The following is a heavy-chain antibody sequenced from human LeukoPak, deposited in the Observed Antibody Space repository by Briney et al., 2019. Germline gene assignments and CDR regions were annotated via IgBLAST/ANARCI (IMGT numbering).Heavy chain of an antibody. CDR2: IYHSGST. J-gene: IGHJ6*03. V-gene: IGHV4-38-2*02. CDR3: ARTRRDSSSWSYYYYYYMDV. CDR1: GYSISSGYY. D-gene: IGHD6-13*01. Sequence: PSETLSLTCTVSGYSISSGYYWGWIRQPPGKGLEWIGSIYHSGSTYCNPSLKSRVTISVDTSKNQFSLKLSSVTAADTAVYYCARTRRDSSSWSYYYYYYMDVWGKGTTVTVSS.